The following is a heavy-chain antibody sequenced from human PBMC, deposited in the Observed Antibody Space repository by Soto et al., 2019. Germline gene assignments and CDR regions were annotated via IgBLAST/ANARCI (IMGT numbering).Heavy chain of an antibody. Sequence: QITLKESGPTLVKPTQTLTLTCTFSGFSLSSTRVAVCWIRQPPGKALEGLALIYWDDDKRYSPFLKSRLTITKDTSKNQVVLTTTNMDPVDTATYYCAHSVVAGLGYYFDYWGQGTLVTVSS. CDR2: IYWDDDK. CDR3: AHSVVAGLGYYFDY. CDR1: GFSLSSTRVA. V-gene: IGHV2-5*02. J-gene: IGHJ4*02. D-gene: IGHD6-19*01.